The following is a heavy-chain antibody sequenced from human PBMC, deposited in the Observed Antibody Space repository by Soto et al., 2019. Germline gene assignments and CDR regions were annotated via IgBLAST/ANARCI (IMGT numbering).Heavy chain of an antibody. CDR2: IIPIFGTA. D-gene: IGHD5-18*01. CDR3: ARRRGYSYGPPDY. CDR1: GGTFSSYA. Sequence: VASVKVSCKASGGTFSSYAISWVRQAPGQGLEWMGGIIPIFGTANYAQKFQGRVTITADESTSTAYMELSSLRSEDTAVYYCARRRGYSYGPPDYWGQGTLVTVSS. V-gene: IGHV1-69*13. J-gene: IGHJ4*02.